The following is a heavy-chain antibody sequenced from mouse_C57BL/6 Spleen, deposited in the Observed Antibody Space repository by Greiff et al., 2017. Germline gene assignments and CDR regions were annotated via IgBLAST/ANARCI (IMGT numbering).Heavy chain of an antibody. Sequence: QVQLQQSGAELVKPGASVKLSCKASGYTFTSYWMHWVKQRPGQGLEWIGMIHPNSGSTNYNEKFKSKATLTVDKSSSTAYMQLSSLTSEDSAVYYCARSYYGSYYYAMDYWGQGTSVTVSS. CDR2: IHPNSGST. CDR1: GYTFTSYW. D-gene: IGHD2-9*01. J-gene: IGHJ4*01. CDR3: ARSYYGSYYYAMDY. V-gene: IGHV1-64*01.